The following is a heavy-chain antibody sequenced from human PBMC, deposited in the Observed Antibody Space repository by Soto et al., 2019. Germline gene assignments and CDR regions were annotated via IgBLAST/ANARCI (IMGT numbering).Heavy chain of an antibody. CDR3: TKDQRFS. CDR1: GFTFSNYA. Sequence: EVQLLESGGGVVQPGGYLRLSCAASGFTFSNYAMSWVRQAPGKGLQWVSSISGSGVTTYYADSVKGRFAISRDNSRNTLYLQMSSLRVEDTAIYYCTKDQRFSWGQGALVSVSS. CDR2: ISGSGVTT. J-gene: IGHJ5*02. V-gene: IGHV3-23*01.